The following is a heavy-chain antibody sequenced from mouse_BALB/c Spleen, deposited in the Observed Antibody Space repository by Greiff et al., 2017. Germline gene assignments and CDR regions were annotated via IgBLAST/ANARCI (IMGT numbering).Heavy chain of an antibody. V-gene: IGHV14-3*02. J-gene: IGHJ4*01. CDR1: GFNIKDTY. D-gene: IGHD2-4*01. Sequence: VQLKQSGAELVKPGASVKLSCTASGFNIKDTYMHWVKQRPEQGLEWIGRIDPANGNTKYDPKFQGKATITADTSSNTAYLQLSSLTSEDTAVYYCARDYDYDGYAMDYWGQGTSVTVSS. CDR3: ARDYDYDGYAMDY. CDR2: IDPANGNT.